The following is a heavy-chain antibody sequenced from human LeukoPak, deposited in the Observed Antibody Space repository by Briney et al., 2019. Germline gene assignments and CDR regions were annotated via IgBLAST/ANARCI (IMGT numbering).Heavy chain of an antibody. CDR2: ISYDGSNK. CDR3: ARHSYGYSDY. V-gene: IGHV3-30*14. CDR1: GFTFSSYA. D-gene: IGHD5-18*01. J-gene: IGHJ4*02. Sequence: PGGSLRLSCAASGFTFSSYAMHWVRQAPGKGLEWVAVISYDGSNKYYADSVKGRFTISRDNSKNTLYLQMNSLRAEDTAVYYCARHSYGYSDYWGQGTLVTVSS.